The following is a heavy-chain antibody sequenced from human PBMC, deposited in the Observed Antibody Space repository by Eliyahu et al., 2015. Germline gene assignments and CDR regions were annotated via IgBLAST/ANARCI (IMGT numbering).Heavy chain of an antibody. D-gene: IGHD2-15*01. CDR1: GGXISSSXYY. V-gene: IGHV4-39*01. CDR2: IYYSGST. J-gene: IGHJ6*03. Sequence: QLQLQESGPGLVKPSETLSLTCPVSGGXISSSXYYWGWIRQPPGKGLEWIGSIYYSGSTYYNPSLKSRVTISVDTSKNQFSLKLSSVTAADTAVYYCARHAGDRVVVVVAAMWHYYYMDVWGKGTTVTVSS. CDR3: ARHAGDRVVVVVAAMWHYYYMDV.